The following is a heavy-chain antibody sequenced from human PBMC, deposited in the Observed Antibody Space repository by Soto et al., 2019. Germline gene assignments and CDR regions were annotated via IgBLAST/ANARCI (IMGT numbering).Heavy chain of an antibody. Sequence: PGESLKISCKGSGYSFTSYWIGWVRQMPGKGLEWMGIIYPGDSDTRYSPSFQGQVTISADKSISTAYLQWSSLKAAVTAIYYCARTAAAGKYYYGVDVWGQGTTVTVSS. CDR1: GYSFTSYW. J-gene: IGHJ6*02. V-gene: IGHV5-51*01. CDR2: IYPGDSDT. D-gene: IGHD6-13*01. CDR3: ARTAAAGKYYYGVDV.